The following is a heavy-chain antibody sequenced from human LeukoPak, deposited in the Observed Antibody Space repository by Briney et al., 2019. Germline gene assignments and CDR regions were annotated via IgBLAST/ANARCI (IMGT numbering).Heavy chain of an antibody. CDR1: GFTFSNYG. CDR3: AKDGAWLRFDD. Sequence: PGGSLRLSCAASGFTFSNYGMHWVRQAPGKGLEWVAFIRYDGGNKYYADSVKGRFTISRDDSKNTLYLQMKNLRAEDTAVYYCAKDGAWLRFDDWGQGILVTVSS. V-gene: IGHV3-30*02. CDR2: IRYDGGNK. J-gene: IGHJ4*02. D-gene: IGHD5-12*01.